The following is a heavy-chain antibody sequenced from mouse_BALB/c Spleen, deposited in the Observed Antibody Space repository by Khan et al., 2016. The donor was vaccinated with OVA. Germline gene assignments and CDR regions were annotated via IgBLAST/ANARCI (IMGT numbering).Heavy chain of an antibody. D-gene: IGHD2-2*01. J-gene: IGHJ3*01. CDR2: IDPSDSET. CDR1: GYTFTSYW. Sequence: QVQLKESGAELVRPGASVKLSCKASGYTFTSYWMNWVKQRPGHGLEWIGRIDPSDSETHYNQIFKDKATLTVETSSTPAYMQLSSLTSEDSSVYYCARREKYGYDPSGFAYWGQGTLVTVSA. V-gene: IGHV1-61*01. CDR3: ARREKYGYDPSGFAY.